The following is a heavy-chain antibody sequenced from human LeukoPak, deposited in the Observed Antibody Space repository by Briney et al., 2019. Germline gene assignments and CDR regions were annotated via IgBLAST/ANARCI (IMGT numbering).Heavy chain of an antibody. Sequence: ASVKVSCKASGYTFTSYGISWVRQAPGRELEWMGWISAYNGNTNYAQKLQGRVTMTTDTSTSTAYMELRSLRSDDTAVYYCARVNYGYVWGSPDFDYWGQGTLVTVSS. J-gene: IGHJ4*02. CDR3: ARVNYGYVWGSPDFDY. D-gene: IGHD3-16*01. CDR1: GYTFTSYG. V-gene: IGHV1-18*01. CDR2: ISAYNGNT.